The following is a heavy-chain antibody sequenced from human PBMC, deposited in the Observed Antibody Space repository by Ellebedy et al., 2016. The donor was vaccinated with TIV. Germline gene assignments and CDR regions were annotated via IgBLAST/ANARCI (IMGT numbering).Heavy chain of an antibody. D-gene: IGHD4-17*01. CDR2: IRQDGGDK. CDR1: GFSFRSYW. Sequence: GESLKISCATSGFSFRSYWMTWVRQAPGKGLEWVANIRQDGGDKYYVDSVKGRFTISRDNAKNSLYLQMTSLRVEDTAVYYCATDGSYGDYLSPTHAFENWGQGTMVIVSS. J-gene: IGHJ3*02. CDR3: ATDGSYGDYLSPTHAFEN. V-gene: IGHV3-7*01.